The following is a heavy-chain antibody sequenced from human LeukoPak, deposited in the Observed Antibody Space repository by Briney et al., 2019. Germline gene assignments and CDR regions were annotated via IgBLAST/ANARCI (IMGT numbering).Heavy chain of an antibody. D-gene: IGHD3-3*01. CDR1: GFTFSSYW. CDR2: INSDGSST. V-gene: IGHV3-74*01. Sequence: GGSLRLSCAASGFTFSSYWMHWVRQAPGKGLVWVSRINSDGSSTSYADSVKGRFTISRDNSKNTLYLQMNSLRAEDTAVYYCAKEEWLLAVYFDYWGQGTLVTVSS. J-gene: IGHJ4*02. CDR3: AKEEWLLAVYFDY.